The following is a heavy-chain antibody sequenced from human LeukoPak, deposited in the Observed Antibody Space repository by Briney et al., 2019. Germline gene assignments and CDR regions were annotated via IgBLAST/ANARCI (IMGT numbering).Heavy chain of an antibody. V-gene: IGHV3-21*01. CDR3: ARDSSNWGFDY. J-gene: IGHJ4*02. D-gene: IGHD7-27*01. Sequence: GGSLRLSCAASGFTFSSYRMNWVRQAPGKGLEWVSSISSSSYIYYADSVKGRFTISRDNAKNSLYLQMNSLRAEDTAVYYCARDSSNWGFDYWGQGTLVTVSS. CDR2: ISSSSYI. CDR1: GFTFSSYR.